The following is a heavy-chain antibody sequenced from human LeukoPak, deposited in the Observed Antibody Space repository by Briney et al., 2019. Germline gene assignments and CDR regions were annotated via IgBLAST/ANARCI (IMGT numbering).Heavy chain of an antibody. D-gene: IGHD3-22*01. Sequence: GGSLRLSCAASGFTFSSYWMSWVRQAPGKGLEWVANIKKDGSNKYYVESLKGRFTISRDNSKNTLYLQMNSLRAEDTAVYYCAKEDDSSGYYPSYFDYWGQGTLVTVSS. CDR2: IKKDGSNK. J-gene: IGHJ4*02. CDR3: AKEDDSSGYYPSYFDY. CDR1: GFTFSSYW. V-gene: IGHV3-7*03.